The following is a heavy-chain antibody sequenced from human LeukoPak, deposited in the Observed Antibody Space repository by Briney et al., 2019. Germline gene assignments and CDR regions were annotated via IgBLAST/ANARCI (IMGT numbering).Heavy chain of an antibody. V-gene: IGHV3-48*01. CDR2: ISSSSTI. CDR1: GFTFSSYW. J-gene: IGHJ6*03. Sequence: GXLRLSCAASGFTFSSYWMNWVHQAPGKGLEWVSYISSSSTIYYSDSVKGRFTISRDNAENSLYLQMNSLGAEDTAVYYCARDDHYNYYYMDVWGKGTTVTVSS. CDR3: ARDDHYNYYYMDV.